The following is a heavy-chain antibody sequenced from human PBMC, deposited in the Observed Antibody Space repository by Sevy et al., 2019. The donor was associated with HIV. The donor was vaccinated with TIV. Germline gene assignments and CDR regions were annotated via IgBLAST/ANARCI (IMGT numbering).Heavy chain of an antibody. D-gene: IGHD4-17*01. CDR1: GFIFSSYE. CDR2: ISQSGGTT. Sequence: GESLTISCAASGFIFSSYEMSWVRQAPGKGLEWVSHISQSGGTTYYSDSVKGRFTISRDNAKNSLYLQMNSLRAEDTAIYYCARDLPPSATTVAHFDYWGQGTLVTVSS. CDR3: ARDLPPSATTVAHFDY. V-gene: IGHV3-48*03. J-gene: IGHJ4*02.